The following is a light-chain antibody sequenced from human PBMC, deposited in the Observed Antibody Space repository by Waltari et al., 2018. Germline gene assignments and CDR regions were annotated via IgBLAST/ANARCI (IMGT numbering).Light chain of an antibody. CDR3: QQHGTLPAT. Sequence: IVLTHSPGTASLSPGEIVTLSGRASQRVGSSSLAWYQQKPGESPRIVIYRASRRATGIPDRFSGSGSGTDFSLTISRLEREDFAVYYYQQHGTLPATFGQGTKVEIK. V-gene: IGKV3-20*01. J-gene: IGKJ1*01. CDR1: QRVGSSS. CDR2: RAS.